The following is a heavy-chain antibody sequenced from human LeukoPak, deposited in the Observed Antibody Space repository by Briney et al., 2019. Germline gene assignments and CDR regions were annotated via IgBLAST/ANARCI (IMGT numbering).Heavy chain of an antibody. D-gene: IGHD1-26*01. CDR1: GFTFSSYG. CDR2: IWYDGSIK. J-gene: IGHJ3*02. V-gene: IGHV3-33*01. Sequence: GRSLRLSCAASGFTFSSYGMHWVRQAPGKGLEWVAVIWYDGSIKYYADSVKGRFTISRDNPKNTLYLQMNSLRAEDTAVYYYARVGSGSYFLDGFDIWGQGTMVTVSS. CDR3: ARVGSGSYFLDGFDI.